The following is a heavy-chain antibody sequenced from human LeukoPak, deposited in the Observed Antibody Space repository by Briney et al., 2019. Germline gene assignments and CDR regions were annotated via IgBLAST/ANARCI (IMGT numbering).Heavy chain of an antibody. V-gene: IGHV3-38-3*01. J-gene: IGHJ3*02. CDR3: AKLSGSYYDTDAFDI. CDR1: GFTVSSNE. D-gene: IGHD1-26*01. Sequence: GGSLRLSCAASGFTVSSNEMSWVRQAPGKGLEWVSSISGGSTYYADSVKGRFTISRDNSKNTLYLQMNSLRAEDTAVYYCAKLSGSYYDTDAFDIWGQGTMVTVSS. CDR2: ISGGST.